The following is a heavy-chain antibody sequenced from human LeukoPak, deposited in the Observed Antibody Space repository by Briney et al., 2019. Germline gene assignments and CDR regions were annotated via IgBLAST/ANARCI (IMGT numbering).Heavy chain of an antibody. D-gene: IGHD3-22*01. J-gene: IGHJ4*02. CDR2: IYYSGST. Sequence: SETLSLTCTVSGGSISSYYWSWIRQPPGKGLEWIGYIYYSGSTNYNPSLKSRVTISVDTSKNQFSLKLSSVTAADTAVYYCARHYYDSSGPTAWDYWGQGTLVIVSS. V-gene: IGHV4-59*08. CDR3: ARHYYDSSGPTAWDY. CDR1: GGSISSYY.